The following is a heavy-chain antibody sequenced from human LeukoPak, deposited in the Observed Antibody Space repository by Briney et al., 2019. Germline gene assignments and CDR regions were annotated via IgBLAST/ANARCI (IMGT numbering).Heavy chain of an antibody. CDR2: ISGSGGST. CDR1: GFTFSSYA. J-gene: IGHJ4*02. CDR3: AKVILSCSGGSCYYFDY. D-gene: IGHD2-15*01. Sequence: GGSLRLSRAASGFTFSSYAMSWVRQAPGKGLEWVSAISGSGGSTYYADSVKGRFTISRDNSKNTLYLQMNSLRAEDTAVYYCAKVILSCSGGSCYYFDYWGQGTLVTVSS. V-gene: IGHV3-23*01.